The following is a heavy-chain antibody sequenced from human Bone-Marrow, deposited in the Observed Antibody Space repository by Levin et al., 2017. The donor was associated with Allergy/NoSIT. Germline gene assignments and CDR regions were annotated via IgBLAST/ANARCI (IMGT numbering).Heavy chain of an antibody. Sequence: GESLKISCKTSGYTFTAYYMHWVRQAPGQGLEWMGWINPKSGDTHYAQKYQDRVTMTRDTSINTAYMVLRGLRSDDTAVYFCATLPTFYYGSGSYPPSYFWGLGTLVVVSS. J-gene: IGHJ1*01. CDR3: ATLPTFYYGSGSYPPSYF. CDR2: INPKSGDT. V-gene: IGHV1-2*02. CDR1: GYTFTAYY. D-gene: IGHD3-10*01.